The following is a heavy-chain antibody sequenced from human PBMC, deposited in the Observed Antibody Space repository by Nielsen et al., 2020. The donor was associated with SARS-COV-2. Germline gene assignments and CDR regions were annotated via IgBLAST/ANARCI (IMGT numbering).Heavy chain of an antibody. V-gene: IGHV4-39*01. D-gene: IGHD3-3*01. Sequence: IRQPPGKGLEWIGSIYYSVSTYYNPSLKSRVTISVDTSKNQFSLKLSSVTAADTAVYYCARSIFGVVDLYYYYYYMDVWGKGTTVTVSS. J-gene: IGHJ6*03. CDR3: ARSIFGVVDLYYYYYYMDV. CDR2: IYYSVST.